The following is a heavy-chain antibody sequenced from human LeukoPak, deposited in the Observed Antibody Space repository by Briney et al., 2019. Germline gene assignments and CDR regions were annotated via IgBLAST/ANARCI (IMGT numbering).Heavy chain of an antibody. Sequence: PGGSLRLSCAASGFTFNSDSMNWGRQAPGKGLEWVSSISGNTYYADSVKGRFTISRDNGKNSLYLQMNSLRVEDTAVYYCLRNSGYFDYFDYWGQGTLVTVSS. CDR3: LRNSGYFDYFDY. CDR1: GFTFNSDS. V-gene: IGHV3-21*01. J-gene: IGHJ4*02. D-gene: IGHD3-22*01. CDR2: ISGNT.